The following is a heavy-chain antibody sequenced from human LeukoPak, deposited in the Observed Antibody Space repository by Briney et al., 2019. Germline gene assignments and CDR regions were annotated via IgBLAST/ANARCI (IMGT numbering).Heavy chain of an antibody. V-gene: IGHV3-9*03. Sequence: GRSLRLSCAASGFTFDNYAMHWVRQAPGKGLEWVSGISWNRGTIGYADSVKGRFTISRDNAKNSLYLQMNSLRVEDMALYYCAKGGSSYYDFWSGANWFDPWGQGTLVTVSS. CDR1: GFTFDNYA. CDR2: ISWNRGTI. J-gene: IGHJ5*02. CDR3: AKGGSSYYDFWSGANWFDP. D-gene: IGHD3-3*01.